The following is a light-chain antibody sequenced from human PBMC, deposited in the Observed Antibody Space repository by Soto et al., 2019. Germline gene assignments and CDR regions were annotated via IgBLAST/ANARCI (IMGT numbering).Light chain of an antibody. CDR2: AAS. CDR1: QSVSSSY. V-gene: IGKV3-20*01. J-gene: IGKJ2*01. Sequence: EIVLTQSPGTLSLSPGERATLSCRASQSVSSSYLAWYQQKPGQAPRRLIYAASRRATGIPDRFSGSGSGTDFTLTISRLEPEDFAVYYCQQYGSSPYTFGQGTKVDIK. CDR3: QQYGSSPYT.